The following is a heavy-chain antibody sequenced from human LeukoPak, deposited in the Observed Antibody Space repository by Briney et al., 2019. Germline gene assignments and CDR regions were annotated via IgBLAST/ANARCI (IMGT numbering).Heavy chain of an antibody. CDR3: ARAPEGTVFGVGPFDS. CDR1: GFTFSNYN. D-gene: IGHD3-3*01. Sequence: PGGSLRLSREASGFTFSNYNMNWVRQAPGRGLEWISYISSSSATIYYADSVRGRFTLSRDNAKNSLWLQMSSLRAEDTAIYYCARAPEGTVFGVGPFDSWGQGTLVTVSS. V-gene: IGHV3-48*01. J-gene: IGHJ4*02. CDR2: ISSSSATI.